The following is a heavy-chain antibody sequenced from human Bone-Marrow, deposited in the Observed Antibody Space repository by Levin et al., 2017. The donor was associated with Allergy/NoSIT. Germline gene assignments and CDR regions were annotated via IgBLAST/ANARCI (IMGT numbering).Heavy chain of an antibody. CDR3: ANTVVRRYYLTSDVMDV. V-gene: IGHV3-23*01. D-gene: IGHD3-10*01. Sequence: GGSLRLSCAGSGFTFRSYDMVWVRQAPGKGLEWVSGISDGGANSYYADALEGRFTISRDNSKNTLYLQMDSLIAEDTATYYCANTVVRRYYLTSDVMDVWGQGTTVTVSS. CDR2: ISDGGANS. J-gene: IGHJ6*01. CDR1: GFTFRSYD.